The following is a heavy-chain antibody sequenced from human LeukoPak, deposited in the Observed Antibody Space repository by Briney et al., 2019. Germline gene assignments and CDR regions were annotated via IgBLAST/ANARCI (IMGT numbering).Heavy chain of an antibody. Sequence: SETLSLTCVVSGVSISRHLWSWIRQPPGKEPQWIGFVYNSGSTDYNPSLKGRVTISADTSKNQFSLRLSSATASDTAVYYCATNAGPDPLNVIDIWGLGTMVTVSS. J-gene: IGHJ3*02. CDR2: VYNSGST. D-gene: IGHD2-8*01. CDR1: GVSISRHL. CDR3: ATNAGPDPLNVIDI. V-gene: IGHV4-59*08.